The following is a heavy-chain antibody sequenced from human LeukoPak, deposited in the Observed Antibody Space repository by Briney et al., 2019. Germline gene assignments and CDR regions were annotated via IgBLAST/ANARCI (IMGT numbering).Heavy chain of an antibody. CDR2: ISGSGGST. D-gene: IGHD3-10*01. V-gene: IGHV3-23*01. Sequence: GGSLRLSCAASGFTFSSSAMSWVRQAPGKGLEWVSGISGSGGSTYYADSVKGRFTISRDNAKNSLYLQMDSLRAEDTAMYYCARDPIYYYGAGSNIVDYWGQGTLVTVSS. CDR1: GFTFSSSA. CDR3: ARDPIYYYGAGSNIVDY. J-gene: IGHJ4*02.